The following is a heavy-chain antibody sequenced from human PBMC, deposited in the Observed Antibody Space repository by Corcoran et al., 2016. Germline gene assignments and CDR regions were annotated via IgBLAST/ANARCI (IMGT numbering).Heavy chain of an antibody. Sequence: QVQLQQSGPGLVKPSQTLSLTCAISGDSVSSHSAAWNWIRQSPSRGLEWLGRTYYRSKWYNDYAVSVKSRITINPDTSKNQFSLQLNSVTPEDTAVYYCARDRQQLDNGYYYYGMDVCGQGTTVTVSS. V-gene: IGHV6-1*01. J-gene: IGHJ6*02. CDR3: ARDRQQLDNGYYYYGMDV. CDR1: GDSVSSHSAA. CDR2: TYYRSKWYN. D-gene: IGHD6-13*01.